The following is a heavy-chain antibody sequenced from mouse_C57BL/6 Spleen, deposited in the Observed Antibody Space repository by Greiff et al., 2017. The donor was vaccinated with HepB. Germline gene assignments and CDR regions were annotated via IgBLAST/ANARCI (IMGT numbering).Heavy chain of an antibody. V-gene: IGHV1-4*01. J-gene: IGHJ2*01. CDR2: INPSSGYT. CDR1: GYTFTSYT. CDR3: ARGEVVVDY. Sequence: VQLVESGAELARPGASVKMSCKASGYTFTSYTMHWVKQRPGQGLEWIGYINPSSGYTKYNQKFKDKATLTADKSSSTAYMQLSSLTSEDSAVYYCARGEVVVDYWGQGTTLTVSS. D-gene: IGHD1-1*01.